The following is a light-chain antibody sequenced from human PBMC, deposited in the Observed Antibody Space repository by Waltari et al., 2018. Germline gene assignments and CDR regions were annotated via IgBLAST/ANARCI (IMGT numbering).Light chain of an antibody. CDR3: QQSYSTPNT. Sequence: DIKMTQSPSSLSASVGARVTITCRASQSISSYLNWYQQKPGKAPKLLIYAASSLQSGVPSRFSGSGSGTDFTLTISSLQPEDFATYYCQQSYSTPNTFGQGTRLEIK. CDR2: AAS. V-gene: IGKV1-39*01. J-gene: IGKJ5*01. CDR1: QSISSY.